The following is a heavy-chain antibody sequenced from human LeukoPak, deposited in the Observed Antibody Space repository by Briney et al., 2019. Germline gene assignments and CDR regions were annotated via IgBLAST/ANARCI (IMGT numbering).Heavy chain of an antibody. Sequence: ASVKVSCKASGYTFTSYLMHWVRQAPGQGLEDMGMINPSGGSTVYTQKFQGRITMSKDASTSTVYMDLYSLRSEDTAVYYCASLKKRDAFDIWGQGTMVTVSS. CDR3: ASLKKRDAFDI. CDR1: GYTFTSYL. V-gene: IGHV1-46*01. CDR2: INPSGGST. J-gene: IGHJ3*02.